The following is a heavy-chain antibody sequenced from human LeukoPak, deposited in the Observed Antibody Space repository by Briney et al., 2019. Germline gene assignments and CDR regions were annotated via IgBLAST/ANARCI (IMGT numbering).Heavy chain of an antibody. V-gene: IGHV1-8*01. CDR1: GYTFTSYD. J-gene: IGHJ5*02. CDR3: ARVLRWGSGFDP. CDR2: INPKRGNT. D-gene: IGHD3-16*01. Sequence: ASVKVSCKATGYTFTSYDINWVRQATGQGLAWMGWINPKRGNTGYARKFQGRVTMTRNTSISTAYMELSSLRSEDTAVYHCARVLRWGSGFDPWGQGTLVTVSS.